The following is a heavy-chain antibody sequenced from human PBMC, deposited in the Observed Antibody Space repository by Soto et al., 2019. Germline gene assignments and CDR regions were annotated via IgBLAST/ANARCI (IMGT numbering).Heavy chain of an antibody. CDR1: GYTFTSYG. CDR2: ISAYNGNT. J-gene: IGHJ4*02. Sequence: GASVKVSCKASGYTFTSYGISRVRQAPGQGLEWMGWISAYNGNTNYAQKLQGRVTMTTDTSTSTAYMELRSLRSDDTAVYYCARDQVITFGGVIVHFDYWGQGTLVTVSS. V-gene: IGHV1-18*01. CDR3: ARDQVITFGGVIVHFDY. D-gene: IGHD3-16*02.